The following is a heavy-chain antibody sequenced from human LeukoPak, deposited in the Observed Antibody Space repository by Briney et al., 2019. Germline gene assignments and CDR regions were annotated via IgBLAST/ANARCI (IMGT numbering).Heavy chain of an antibody. CDR3: HPLSYVSN. J-gene: IGHJ4*02. CDR1: GFTFSSRL. CDR2: IRDDGTT. Sequence: GGSLRLSCAVSGFTFSSRLMHWVRQAPGKGLVWVALIRDDGTTNYADSVRGRFTASRDDAKNTVYLQMSSLRADDTAVYYCHPLSYVSNWGQGTLVTVSA. V-gene: IGHV3-74*01. D-gene: IGHD3-22*01.